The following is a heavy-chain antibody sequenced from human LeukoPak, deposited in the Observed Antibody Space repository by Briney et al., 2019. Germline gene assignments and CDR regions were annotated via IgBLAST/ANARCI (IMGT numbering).Heavy chain of an antibody. J-gene: IGHJ4*02. CDR3: ATQLRYFDWLPLGY. D-gene: IGHD3-9*01. CDR1: GFTFSSYG. CDR2: IWYDESKN. V-gene: IGHV3-33*01. Sequence: GGALRLSFAASGFTFSSYGMHWVRQAPGKGEEWVEVIWYDESKNYYAESVKGRFTSSRDNPKNALYLQMNSRRAEDMAVYYCATQLRYFDWLPLGYWGQGTLVTVSS.